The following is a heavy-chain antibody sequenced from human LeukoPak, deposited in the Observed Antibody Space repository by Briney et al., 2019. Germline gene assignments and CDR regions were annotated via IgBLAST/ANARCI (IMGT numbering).Heavy chain of an antibody. CDR2: IKKDGREK. J-gene: IGHJ3*02. D-gene: IGHD3-16*01. CDR3: ARWGNYGPAFDI. CDR1: GFTFSSYY. V-gene: IGHV3-7*01. Sequence: GGSLRLSCAASGFTFSSYYMSWVRQAPGKGLEWVANIKKDGREKYYVDSVKGRFTISRDNAKNSLYLQMNSLRAEDTAVYYCARWGNYGPAFDIWGQGTMVTVSS.